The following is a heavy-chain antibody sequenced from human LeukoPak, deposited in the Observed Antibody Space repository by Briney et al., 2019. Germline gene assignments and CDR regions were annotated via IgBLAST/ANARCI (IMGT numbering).Heavy chain of an antibody. V-gene: IGHV3-23*01. CDR3: ATSKYSGSY. J-gene: IGHJ4*02. Sequence: SGGSLRLSCAASGFTFSSYAMSWVRQAPGKGLEWVSAISGSGGRIYYGASVKGRFTISRDNSKNTLNLQMNSLRAEDTAVYYCATSKYSGSYWGQGTQVTVSS. CDR2: ISGSGGRI. CDR1: GFTFSSYA. D-gene: IGHD1-26*01.